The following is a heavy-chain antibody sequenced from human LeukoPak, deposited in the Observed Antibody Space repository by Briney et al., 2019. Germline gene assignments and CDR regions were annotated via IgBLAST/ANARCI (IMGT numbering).Heavy chain of an antibody. J-gene: IGHJ4*02. CDR2: ILYSGST. CDR3: ARHRYVDRLYPFGF. Sequence: PSETLSLTCTVSGGSISSSSYFWGWIRQPPGKGLGWIGTILYSGSTYYHPSLKCRVTISVDTSNNQFSLKLSSVPAADTAVYYCARHRYVDRLYPFGFWGQGTLVTVSS. V-gene: IGHV4-39*01. D-gene: IGHD3-9*01. CDR1: GGSISSSSYF.